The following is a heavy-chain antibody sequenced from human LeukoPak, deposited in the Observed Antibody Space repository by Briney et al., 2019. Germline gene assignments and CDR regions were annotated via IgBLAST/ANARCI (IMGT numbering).Heavy chain of an antibody. V-gene: IGHV4-38-2*01. CDR2: IYHSGST. CDR1: GYSISSGYY. D-gene: IGHD6-19*01. CDR3: ARLDSSGWYPLAWFDP. J-gene: IGHJ5*02. Sequence: PSETLSLTCAVSGYSISSGYYWGWIRQPPGKGREWIGSIYHSGSTYYNPSLKSRVTISVDTSKNQFSLKLSSVTAADTAVYYCARLDSSGWYPLAWFDPWGQGTLVTVSS.